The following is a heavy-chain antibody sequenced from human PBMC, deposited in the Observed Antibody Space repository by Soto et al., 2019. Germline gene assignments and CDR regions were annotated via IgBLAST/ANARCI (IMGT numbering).Heavy chain of an antibody. CDR1: GGSMSSYY. Sequence: XETLSLTCTVSGGSMSSYYWSWIRQPPGKGLEWIGYIYYSGSTNYNPSLKSRVTISVDTSKNQFSLKLSSVTAADTAVYYCARGYSGYDYPYYFDYWGQGTLVTVSS. V-gene: IGHV4-59*01. D-gene: IGHD5-12*01. CDR3: ARGYSGYDYPYYFDY. J-gene: IGHJ4*02. CDR2: IYYSGST.